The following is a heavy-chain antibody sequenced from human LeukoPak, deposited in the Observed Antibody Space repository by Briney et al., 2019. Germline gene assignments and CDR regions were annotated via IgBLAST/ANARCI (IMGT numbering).Heavy chain of an antibody. CDR2: INHSGST. Sequence: SETLSLTCAVYGGSFSGYYWSWIRQPPGKGLEWIGEINHSGSTNYNPSLKSRVTISVDTSKNQFSLKLSSVTAADTAMYYCARSDVWGTYRAFDYWGQGTLVTVSS. V-gene: IGHV4-34*01. CDR1: GGSFSGYY. D-gene: IGHD3-16*02. CDR3: ARSDVWGTYRAFDY. J-gene: IGHJ4*02.